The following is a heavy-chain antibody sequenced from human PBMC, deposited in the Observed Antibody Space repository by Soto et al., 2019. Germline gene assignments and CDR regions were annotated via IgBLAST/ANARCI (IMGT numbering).Heavy chain of an antibody. CDR1: GFPLSTSGVG. CDR2: IYWDDDK. J-gene: IGHJ3*02. Sequence: SGPTLVNPTQTLTLTCTFSGFPLSTSGVGVGWIRQPPGKALEWLALIYWDDDKRYSPSLKSRLTITKDTSKNQVVLTMTNMDPVDTATYYCAHKPYQLLYRNAFDIWGQGTMVTVSS. D-gene: IGHD2-2*02. V-gene: IGHV2-5*02. CDR3: AHKPYQLLYRNAFDI.